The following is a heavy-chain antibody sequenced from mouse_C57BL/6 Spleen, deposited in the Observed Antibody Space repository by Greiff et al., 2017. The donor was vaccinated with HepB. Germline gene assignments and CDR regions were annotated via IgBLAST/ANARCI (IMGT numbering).Heavy chain of an antibody. CDR2: ISSGGDYI. V-gene: IGHV5-9-1*02. J-gene: IGHJ1*03. CDR1: GFTFSSYA. D-gene: IGHD2-5*01. Sequence: EVHLVESGEGLVKPGGSLKLSCAASGFTFSSYAMSWVRQTPEKRLEWVAYISSGGDYIYYADTVKGRFTISRDNARNTLYLQMSSLKSEDTAMYYCTTLAYYSNYGHWYFDVWGTGTTVTVSS. CDR3: TTLAYYSNYGHWYFDV.